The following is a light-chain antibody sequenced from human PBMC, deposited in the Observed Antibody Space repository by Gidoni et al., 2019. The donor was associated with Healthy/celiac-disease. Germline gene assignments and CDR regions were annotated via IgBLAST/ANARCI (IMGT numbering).Light chain of an antibody. Sequence: DLVMTLSPLSLPVTPGEPASLSCRSSQRLLHSNGYNYLDWYLQKPGQSPQLLIYLGSTRASGVPDRFSGSGSGTDFTLKISRVEAEDVGVYYCMQALQAPYSFGQXTKLEIK. J-gene: IGKJ2*03. CDR2: LGS. CDR1: QRLLHSNGYNY. CDR3: MQALQAPYS. V-gene: IGKV2-28*01.